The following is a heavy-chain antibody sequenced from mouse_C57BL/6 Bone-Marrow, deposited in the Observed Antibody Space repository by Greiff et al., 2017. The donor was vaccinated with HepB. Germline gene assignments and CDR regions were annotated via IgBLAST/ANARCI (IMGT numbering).Heavy chain of an antibody. J-gene: IGHJ3*01. CDR3: ARPSYDYGIEFAY. D-gene: IGHD2-4*01. CDR1: GYTFTSYG. Sequence: VKLVESGAELARPGASVKLSCKASGYTFTSYGISWVKQRTGQGLEWIGEIYPRSGNTYYNEKFKGKATLTADKSSSTAYMELRSLTSEDSAVYFCARPSYDYGIEFAYWGQGTLVTVSA. V-gene: IGHV1-81*01. CDR2: IYPRSGNT.